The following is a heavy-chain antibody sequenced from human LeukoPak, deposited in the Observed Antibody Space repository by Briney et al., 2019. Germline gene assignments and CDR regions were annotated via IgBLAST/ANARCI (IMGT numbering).Heavy chain of an antibody. CDR1: GFSFSSYW. J-gene: IGHJ4*02. Sequence: GGSLRLSCAVSGFSFSSYWMSWVRQAPGKGLEWVASIKQDGSEKYYVGSVKGRFTISRDNAKNSLYLQMNSLRAEDTAVYYCARDFFPIVDSSWYEIGYWGQGTLVTVSS. CDR3: ARDFFPIVDSSWYEIGY. D-gene: IGHD6-13*01. V-gene: IGHV3-7*01. CDR2: IKQDGSEK.